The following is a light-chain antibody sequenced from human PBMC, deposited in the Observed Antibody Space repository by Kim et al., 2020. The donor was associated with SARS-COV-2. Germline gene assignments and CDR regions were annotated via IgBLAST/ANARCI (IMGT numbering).Light chain of an antibody. CDR1: NVGSKS. CDR2: YDR. J-gene: IGLJ3*02. V-gene: IGLV3-21*04. Sequence: APGNTARITCGGNNVGSKSVHWYQQKPGQAPVLVIHYDRDRPSGIPERFSGSNSGNMATLTISRVEAGDEADYYCQVWDSSSDHRVFGGGTKLTVL. CDR3: QVWDSSSDHRV.